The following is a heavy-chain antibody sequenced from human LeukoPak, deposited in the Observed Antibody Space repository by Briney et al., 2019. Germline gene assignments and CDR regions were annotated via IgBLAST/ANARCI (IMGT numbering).Heavy chain of an antibody. V-gene: IGHV4-61*05. J-gene: IGHJ3*02. D-gene: IGHD6-19*01. Sequence: KPSETLSLSCSVSGGSIGSSSNDYWTWIRQPPGKGLEWIGYIYDSGGTKYNPSLQSRGTISVDTSKNQFSLKLSSVTAADTAVYYCARRRRIAMAGRPGDALDIWGQGTVVTVSS. CDR1: GGSIGSSSNDY. CDR3: ARRRRIAMAGRPGDALDI. CDR2: IYDSGGT.